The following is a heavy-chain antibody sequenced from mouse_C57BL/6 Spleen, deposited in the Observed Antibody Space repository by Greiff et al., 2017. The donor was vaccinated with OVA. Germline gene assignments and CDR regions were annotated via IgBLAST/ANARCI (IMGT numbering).Heavy chain of an antibody. CDR2: INPSTGGT. V-gene: IGHV1-42*01. CDR1: GYSFTGYY. D-gene: IGHD2-3*01. Sequence: VQLQQSGPELVKPGASVKISCKASGYSFTGYYMNWVKQSPEKSLEWIGEINPSTGGTTYNQKFKAKATLTVDKSSSTAYMQLKSLTSEDSAVYYCARGRDGYWENFGYWGQGTTLTVSS. J-gene: IGHJ2*01. CDR3: ARGRDGYWENFGY.